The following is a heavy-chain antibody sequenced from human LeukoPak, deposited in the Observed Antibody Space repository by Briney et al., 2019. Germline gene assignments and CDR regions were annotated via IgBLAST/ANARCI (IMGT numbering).Heavy chain of an antibody. V-gene: IGHV3-23*01. D-gene: IGHD3-10*01. CDR2: ISGSGGST. CDR3: AKDSGKYGSGRRHGYYYYYMDV. J-gene: IGHJ6*03. CDR1: GFTFSSYG. Sequence: PGGSLRLSCAASGFTFSSYGMSWVRQAPGKGLEWVSAISGSGGSTYYADSVKGRFTISRDNSKNTLYLQMNSLRAEDTAVYYCAKDSGKYGSGRRHGYYYYYMDVWGEGTTVTISS.